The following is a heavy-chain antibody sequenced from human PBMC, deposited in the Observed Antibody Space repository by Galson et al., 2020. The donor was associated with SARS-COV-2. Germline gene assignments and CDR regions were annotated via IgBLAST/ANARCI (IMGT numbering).Heavy chain of an antibody. D-gene: IGHD3-22*01. CDR3: ARTPGYYDRNGNSASCFDI. J-gene: IGHJ3*02. CDR1: GFSLSTTGMR. Sequence: SGPTLVKPTQTLTLTCTFSGFSLSTTGMRVSWIRQPPGKALEWLARIDWDDDKFYSALLKTRLTISKDTSKNQVVLTMTNMDPVDTATYYCARTPGYYDRNGNSASCFDIWGQGTLVTVSS. V-gene: IGHV2-70*04. CDR2: IDWDDDK.